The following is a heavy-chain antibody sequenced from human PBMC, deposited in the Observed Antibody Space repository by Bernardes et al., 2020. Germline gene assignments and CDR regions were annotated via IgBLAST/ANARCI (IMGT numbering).Heavy chain of an antibody. CDR2: IYSGGST. CDR1: GFTVSSNY. CDR3: ARVRPPSEVASYYFDY. J-gene: IGHJ4*02. Sequence: GGSLRLSCAASGFTVSSNYMSWVRQAPGKGLEWVSVIYSGGSTYYADSVKGRFTISRDNSKNTLYLQMNSLRAEDTAVYYCARVRPPSEVASYYFDYWGQGTLVTVSS. D-gene: IGHD5-12*01. V-gene: IGHV3-53*01.